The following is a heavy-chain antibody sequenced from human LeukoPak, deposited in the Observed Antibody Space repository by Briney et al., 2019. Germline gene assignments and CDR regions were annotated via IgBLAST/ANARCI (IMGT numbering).Heavy chain of an antibody. CDR2: ISYDGSNK. J-gene: IGHJ6*02. Sequence: GGSLRLSCAASGFTFSSYAMHWVRQAPGKGLEWVAVISYDGSNKYYADSVKGRFTISRDNSKNTLYLQMNSLRAEDTAVYYCARGVLAAAPGDYGMDVWGQGTTVTVSS. V-gene: IGHV3-30*14. CDR3: ARGVLAAAPGDYGMDV. CDR1: GFTFSSYA. D-gene: IGHD6-13*01.